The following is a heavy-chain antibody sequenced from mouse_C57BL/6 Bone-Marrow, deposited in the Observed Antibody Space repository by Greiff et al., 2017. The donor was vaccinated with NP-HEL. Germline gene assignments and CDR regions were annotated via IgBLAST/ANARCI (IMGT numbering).Heavy chain of an antibody. V-gene: IGHV1-74*01. CDR2: IHPSDSDT. CDR1: GYTFTSYW. D-gene: IGHD3-2*02. CDR3: AINPNIDSSGYVDAMDY. J-gene: IGHJ4*01. Sequence: QVQLQQPGAELVKPGASVKVSCKASGYTFTSYWMHWVKQRPGKGLEWIGMIHPSDSDTNYNQKFKGKATLTVDKSSSTAYMQLSSLTSEDSAVYYCAINPNIDSSGYVDAMDYWGQGTSVTVSS.